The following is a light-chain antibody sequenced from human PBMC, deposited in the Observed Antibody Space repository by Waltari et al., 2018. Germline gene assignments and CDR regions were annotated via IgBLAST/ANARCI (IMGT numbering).Light chain of an antibody. J-gene: IGLJ2*01. V-gene: IGLV2-14*03. CDR2: SVD. CDR1: RSAVAAYAP. Sequence: QSALTPPGSMSGSPGQSITISCTGTRSAVAAYAPVNWYQHHPGQPPKLMIHSVDRRPSGISNRFSGSKSGNTASLTISGLQAEDEADYFCSSYAGNNILVFGGGTEVTVL. CDR3: SSYAGNNILV.